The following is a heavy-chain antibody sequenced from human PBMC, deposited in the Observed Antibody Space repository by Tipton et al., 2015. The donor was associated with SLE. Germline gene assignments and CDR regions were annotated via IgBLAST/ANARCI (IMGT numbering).Heavy chain of an antibody. V-gene: IGHV4-34*01. J-gene: IGHJ4*02. Sequence: TLSLTCDVSGGSLSGFYWNWIRQPLGKGLEWLGNIHQSGGANYNPSLRSRMTISMDTSKTQFSRKLTSVTAADTAVYYCARRLAVVGTFFDNWGQGALVSVSS. D-gene: IGHD6-19*01. CDR1: GGSLSGFY. CDR3: ARRLAVVGTFFDN. CDR2: IHQSGGA.